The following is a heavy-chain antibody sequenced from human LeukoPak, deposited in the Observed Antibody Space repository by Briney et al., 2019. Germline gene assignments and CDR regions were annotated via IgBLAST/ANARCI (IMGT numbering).Heavy chain of an antibody. CDR1: GFTFSSYN. J-gene: IGHJ4*02. V-gene: IGHV3-21*01. CDR2: ISGSSSNI. D-gene: IGHD2-21*01. Sequence: PVGSLRLSCAASGFTFSSYNMNWVRQAPGKGLEWVSSISGSSSNIYYADSVKGRFTTSRDNAKNSLYLQMNSLRGEDTAVYYCARNSEGYWGQGTLVTVSA. CDR3: ARNSEGY.